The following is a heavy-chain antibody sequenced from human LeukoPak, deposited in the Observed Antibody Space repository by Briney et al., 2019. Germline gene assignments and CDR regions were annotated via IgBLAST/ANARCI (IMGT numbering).Heavy chain of an antibody. CDR1: GFTFSNYA. J-gene: IGHJ4*02. Sequence: GGSLRLSCAASGFTFSNYAMLWVRQAPGKGLDWVAVIPYDESNKYYADSVEGRFTISRDNSNNTLYLQMNSLTVEDTAMYYCVRDNNGDYWGQGTLVTVSS. CDR2: IPYDESNK. V-gene: IGHV3-30*14. CDR3: VRDNNGDY. D-gene: IGHD1/OR15-1a*01.